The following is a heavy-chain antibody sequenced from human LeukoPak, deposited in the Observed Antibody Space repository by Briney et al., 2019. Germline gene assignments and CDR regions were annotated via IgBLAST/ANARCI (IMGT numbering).Heavy chain of an antibody. V-gene: IGHV4-4*02. D-gene: IGHD1-7*01. CDR2: IYHSGST. J-gene: IGHJ4*02. CDR3: ARVAGTGLPYDY. Sequence: WIGEIYHSGSTNYNPSLKSRVTISVDKSKNQFSLKLSSVTAADTAVYYCARVAGTGLPYDYWGQGTLVTVSS.